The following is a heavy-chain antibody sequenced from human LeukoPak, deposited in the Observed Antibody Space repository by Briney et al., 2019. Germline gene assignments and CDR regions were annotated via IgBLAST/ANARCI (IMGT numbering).Heavy chain of an antibody. CDR1: GYTFTSYY. V-gene: IGHV1-46*03. CDR3: ARDQMEIAAAEDYFDY. Sequence: ASVKVSCKASGYTFTSYYMHWVRQASGQGLEWMGIINPSGGSTSYAQKFQGRVTMTRDTSTSTVYMELSSLRSEDTAVYYCARDQMEIAAAEDYFDYWGQGTLVTVSS. CDR2: INPSGGST. D-gene: IGHD6-13*01. J-gene: IGHJ4*02.